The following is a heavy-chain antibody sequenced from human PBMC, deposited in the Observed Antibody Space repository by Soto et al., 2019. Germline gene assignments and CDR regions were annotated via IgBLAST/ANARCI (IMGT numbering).Heavy chain of an antibody. V-gene: IGHV1-2*02. CDR3: ATAGNWNGLH. Sequence: QVQLVQSGTELKKPGASVKVSCKASGYTFTGHHMHWVRQAPGQGFEWMGCINPNSGGINYAQTFQGRVTMTRDTSISTAYMELSGLRLDDTVVYFCATAGNWNGLHWGQGTLVSVSS. CDR2: INPNSGGI. J-gene: IGHJ4*02. D-gene: IGHD1-1*01. CDR1: GYTFTGHH.